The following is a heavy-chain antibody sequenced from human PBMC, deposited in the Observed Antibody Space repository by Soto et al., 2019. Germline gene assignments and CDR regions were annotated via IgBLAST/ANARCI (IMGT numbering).Heavy chain of an antibody. CDR1: GGSFRGYY. V-gene: IGHV4-34*01. CDR2: INHSGSS. CDR3: AIGEITLLGGMDV. D-gene: IGHD3-10*01. Sequence: SETLSLTCTVSGGSFRGYYWGWVRQPPGKGLEWIGEINHSGSSNYHPSLKSRVTISVATSKNQFSLTVNSVTPADTAVYYCAIGEITLLGGMDVWGQGTTVTVS. J-gene: IGHJ6*02.